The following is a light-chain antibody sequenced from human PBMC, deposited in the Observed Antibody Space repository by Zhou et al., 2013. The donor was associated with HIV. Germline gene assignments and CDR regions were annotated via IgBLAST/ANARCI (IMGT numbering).Light chain of an antibody. CDR2: TAS. J-gene: IGKJ2*02. Sequence: DIQMTQSPSSLSASVGDTVTITCRASENIDTYLHWYQQMPGEAPKLLIYTASILQSGVPSRFSGSGSGTRFTLSINGLQRQDFATYYCQQGHSTPRTFGQGTKVEIK. CDR3: QQGHSTPRT. V-gene: IGKV1-39*01. CDR1: ENIDTY.